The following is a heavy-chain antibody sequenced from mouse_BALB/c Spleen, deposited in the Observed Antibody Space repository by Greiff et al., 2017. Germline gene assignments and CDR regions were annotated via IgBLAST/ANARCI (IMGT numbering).Heavy chain of an antibody. Sequence: EVQRVESGTVLARPGASVKMSCKASGYSFTSYWMHWVKQRPGQGLEWIGAIYPGNSDTSYNQKFKGKAKLTAVTSASTAYMELSSLTNEDSAVYYCTPNWDDYAMDYWGQGTSVTVSS. CDR3: TPNWDDYAMDY. CDR2: IYPGNSDT. V-gene: IGHV1-5*01. CDR1: GYSFTSYW. J-gene: IGHJ4*01. D-gene: IGHD4-1*02.